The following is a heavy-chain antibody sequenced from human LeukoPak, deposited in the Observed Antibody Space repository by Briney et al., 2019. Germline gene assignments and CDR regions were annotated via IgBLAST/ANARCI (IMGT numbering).Heavy chain of an antibody. CDR2: IYTSGST. CDR1: GGSISSGSYY. J-gene: IGHJ5*02. Sequence: KSSETLSLTCTVSGGSISSGSYYWSWIRQPAGKGLEWIGRIYTSGSTNYNPSLKSRVTISVDTSKNQFSLKLSSVTAADTAVYYCASSGLEGNGWFDPWGQGALVTVSS. V-gene: IGHV4-61*02. CDR3: ASSGLEGNGWFDP. D-gene: IGHD2-15*01.